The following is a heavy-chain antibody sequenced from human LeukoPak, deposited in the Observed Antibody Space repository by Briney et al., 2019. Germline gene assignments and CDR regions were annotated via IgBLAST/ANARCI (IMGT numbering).Heavy chain of an antibody. J-gene: IGHJ4*02. CDR1: GFTFSSYA. CDR3: AKWGRVRGVTFDY. Sequence: GGSLGLSCAASGFTFSSYAMSWVRQAPGKGLEWVSAISGSGGSTCYADSVKGRFTFSRDNSKNTLYLQMNSLRAEDTAVYYCAKWGRVRGVTFDYWGQGTLVTVSS. D-gene: IGHD3-10*01. CDR2: ISGSGGST. V-gene: IGHV3-23*01.